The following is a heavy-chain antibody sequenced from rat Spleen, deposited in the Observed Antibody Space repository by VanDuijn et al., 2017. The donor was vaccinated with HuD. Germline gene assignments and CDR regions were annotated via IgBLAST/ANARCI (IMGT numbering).Heavy chain of an antibody. CDR1: GFTFSSFS. CDR2: ISTGGGNT. Sequence: EVQLVESGGGLVQPGRSLKLSCAASGFTFSSFSVAWMRQAPTKGLEWVASISTGGGNTYYRDSVKGRFTISRDNAKSTLYLQMDSLRSEDTATYYCARVGTRVSRFAYWGQGTLVTASS. J-gene: IGHJ3*01. V-gene: IGHV5-25*01. D-gene: IGHD1-4*01. CDR3: ARVGTRVSRFAY.